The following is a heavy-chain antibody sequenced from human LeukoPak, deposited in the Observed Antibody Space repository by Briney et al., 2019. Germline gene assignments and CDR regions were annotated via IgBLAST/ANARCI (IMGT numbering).Heavy chain of an antibody. V-gene: IGHV1-18*01. CDR1: GYTFTIYG. Sequence: ASVTVSFTASGYTFTIYGISWVRQAPGQGVEWVGWISAYNGNTNYAQKLQGRVTMTTDTSTSTAYMELRSLRSDDTAVYYCARPSYDFWSGGLGHYFDYWGQGTLVTVSS. D-gene: IGHD3-3*01. CDR2: ISAYNGNT. CDR3: ARPSYDFWSGGLGHYFDY. J-gene: IGHJ4*02.